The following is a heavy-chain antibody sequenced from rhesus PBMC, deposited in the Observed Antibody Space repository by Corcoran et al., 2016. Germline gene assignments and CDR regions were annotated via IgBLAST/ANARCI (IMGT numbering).Heavy chain of an antibody. V-gene: IGHV4-127*01. CDR2: IGGNSGST. Sequence: QVQLQESGPGLVKPSQTLSLTCAVSGYSISSGYGWSWTRQPPGKGLEWLGYIGGNSGSTNYNPSFERQFTLSKGTSKNQFSLKLSSVTAAGTAVYYCARTLSLDYWGQGVLVTVSS. CDR3: ARTLSLDY. CDR1: GYSISSGYG. J-gene: IGHJ4*01.